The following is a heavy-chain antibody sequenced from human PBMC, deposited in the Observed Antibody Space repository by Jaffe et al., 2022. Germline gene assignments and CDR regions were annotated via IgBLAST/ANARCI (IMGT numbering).Heavy chain of an antibody. Sequence: QVQLQESGPGLVKPSETLSLTCTVSGGSISSYYWSWIRQPPGKGLEWIGYIYYSGSTNYNPSLKSRVTISVDTSKNQFSLKLSSVTAADTAVYYCARDRDIRYFDWLPEGHYYYMDVWGKGTTVTVSS. J-gene: IGHJ6*03. V-gene: IGHV4-59*01. CDR2: IYYSGST. D-gene: IGHD3-9*01. CDR3: ARDRDIRYFDWLPEGHYYYMDV. CDR1: GGSISSYY.